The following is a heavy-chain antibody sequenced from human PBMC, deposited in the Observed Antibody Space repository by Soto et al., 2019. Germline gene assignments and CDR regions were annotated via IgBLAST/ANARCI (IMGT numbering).Heavy chain of an antibody. CDR1: GYTFTSYD. D-gene: IGHD3-9*01. CDR2: MNPNSGNT. CDR3: ARGLSNLRYFDWFYH. J-gene: IGHJ5*02. V-gene: IGHV1-8*01. Sequence: QVQLVQSGAEVKKPGASVKVSCKASGYTFTSYDINWVRQATGQGLEWMGWMNPNSGNTGYAQKFQGSVTLTRNTPISTAHMELSSLRSEDTAVYYCARGLSNLRYFDWFYHWGQGTLVTVSS.